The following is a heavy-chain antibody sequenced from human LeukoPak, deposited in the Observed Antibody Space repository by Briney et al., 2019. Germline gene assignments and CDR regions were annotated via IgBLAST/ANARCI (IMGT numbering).Heavy chain of an antibody. CDR3: AKDPGYSYGYFDY. CDR2: IIPILGIA. Sequence: GASVKVSCKASGGTFSSYAISRVRQAPGQGLEWMGRIIPILGIANYAQKFQGRVTITADKSTSTAYMELSSLRAEDTAVYYCAKDPGYSYGYFDYWGQGTLVTVSS. D-gene: IGHD5-18*01. CDR1: GGTFSSYA. J-gene: IGHJ4*02. V-gene: IGHV1-69*04.